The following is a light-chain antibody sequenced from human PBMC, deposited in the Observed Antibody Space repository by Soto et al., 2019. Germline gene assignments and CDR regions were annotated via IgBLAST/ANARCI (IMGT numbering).Light chain of an antibody. CDR3: QQRSDWPWT. Sequence: EILLTQSPGTLSLSPGERATLSCRASQSVSSYLAWYQQKPGQAPRLLMYEASNRATGIPARFSGGGSGTDFTLTIRSLEPEDFAVYYCQQRSDWPWTFGQGTKVDIK. CDR2: EAS. CDR1: QSVSSY. V-gene: IGKV3-11*01. J-gene: IGKJ1*01.